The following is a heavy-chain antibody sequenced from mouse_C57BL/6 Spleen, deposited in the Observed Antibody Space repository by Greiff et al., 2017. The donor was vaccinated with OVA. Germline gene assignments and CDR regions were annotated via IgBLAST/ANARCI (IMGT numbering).Heavy chain of an antibody. J-gene: IGHJ3*01. CDR3: TLGSSYLAWFAY. Sequence: KVEESGGGLVQPGGSMKLSCAASGFTFSDAWMDWVRQSPEKGLEWVAEIRNKANNHATYYAESVKGRFTISRDDSKSSVYLQMNSLRAEDTGIYYCTLGSSYLAWFAYWGQGTLVTVSA. V-gene: IGHV6-6*01. CDR2: IRNKANNHAT. D-gene: IGHD1-1*01. CDR1: GFTFSDAW.